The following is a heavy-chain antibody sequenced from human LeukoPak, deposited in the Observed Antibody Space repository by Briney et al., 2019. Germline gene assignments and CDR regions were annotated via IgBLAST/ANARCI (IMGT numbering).Heavy chain of an antibody. CDR3: ARGGDYLFDY. CDR2: IYYSGTT. J-gene: IGHJ4*02. V-gene: IGHV4-59*01. D-gene: IGHD4-17*01. CDR1: GGSISSYY. Sequence: PSETLSLTCTVSGGSISSYYWSWIRQPPGKGLECIGYIYYSGTTNYNPSLKGRVTISVDTSKNQFSLKLRSVTAADTAVYYCARGGDYLFDYWGQGTLVTVSS.